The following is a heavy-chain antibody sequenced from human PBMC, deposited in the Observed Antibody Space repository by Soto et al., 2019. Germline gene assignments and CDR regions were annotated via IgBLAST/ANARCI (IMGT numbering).Heavy chain of an antibody. V-gene: IGHV1-24*01. CDR2: FVPESAKS. CDR3: AREGLVLVPTTVNSDYYYYAMDV. Sequence: ALVKVSCNVSGYTLTELSIHWVRQAPGKRLERMGGFVPESAKSNYAQKFEGRVTITADESTSTACMELSSLRSDDTAVYYCAREGLVLVPTTVNSDYYYYAMDVWGQGTTVTVSS. J-gene: IGHJ6*02. D-gene: IGHD2-2*01. CDR1: GYTLTELS.